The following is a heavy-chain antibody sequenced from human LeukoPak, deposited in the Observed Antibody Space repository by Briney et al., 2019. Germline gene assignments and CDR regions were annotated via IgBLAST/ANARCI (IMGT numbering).Heavy chain of an antibody. CDR2: ISGSGGSK. CDR1: GFTFSRYA. V-gene: IGHV3-23*01. CDR3: AKGTYSSSPPGYFDY. Sequence: GGSLRLSCAASGFTFSRYAMSWVRQAPGKGLEWVSGISGSGGSKYYADSVKGRFTISRDNSKNTLYLQMNSLRAEDTAVYYCAKGTYSSSPPGYFDYWGQGTLVTVSS. D-gene: IGHD6-6*01. J-gene: IGHJ4*02.